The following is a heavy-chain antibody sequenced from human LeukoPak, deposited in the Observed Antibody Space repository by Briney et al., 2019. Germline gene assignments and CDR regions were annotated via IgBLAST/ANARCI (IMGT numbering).Heavy chain of an antibody. Sequence: SETLSLTCTVSVGSISSGSYHSSSIRQPAGKGLEWIGRIYTSGSTNYNPSLKSRVTISVDTSKNQFSLKLSSVTAADTAGYYCARSLGTMIGEVTHNWFDPWGQGTLVTVSS. CDR3: ARSLGTMIGEVTHNWFDP. J-gene: IGHJ5*02. V-gene: IGHV4-61*02. CDR1: VGSISSGSYH. D-gene: IGHD3-22*01. CDR2: IYTSGST.